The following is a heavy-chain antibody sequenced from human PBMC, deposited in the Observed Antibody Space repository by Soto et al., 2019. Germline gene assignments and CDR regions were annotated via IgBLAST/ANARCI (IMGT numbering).Heavy chain of an antibody. Sequence: EVQLVESGGGLVKPGGSLRLSCAASGFTFSSYSMYWVRQAPGKGLEWVSSISSSSSYIYYADSVKGRFTISRDNAKNSLYLQMNSLRAEDTAVYYCARDPYYYDSSGYWGSPNWFDPWGQGTLVTVSS. CDR2: ISSSSSYI. J-gene: IGHJ5*02. D-gene: IGHD3-22*01. CDR3: ARDPYYYDSSGYWGSPNWFDP. CDR1: GFTFSSYS. V-gene: IGHV3-21*01.